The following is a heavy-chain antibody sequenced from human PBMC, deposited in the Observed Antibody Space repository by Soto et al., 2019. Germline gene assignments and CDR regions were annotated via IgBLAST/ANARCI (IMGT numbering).Heavy chain of an antibody. V-gene: IGHV4-30-2*06. CDR1: GGSISSAGYS. J-gene: IGHJ6*02. Sequence: QLQLQRSGSRLVKPSQTLSLSCTVSGGSISSAGYSWSWIRQSPGKDLEWIGYIYHSVNAFYNPPLKSRVTMSLDRSRNQFSLNLTSVTAADSAVYFCASSSQAWSFYDLDVWGQGIKVVVSS. CDR3: ASSSQAWSFYDLDV. CDR2: IYHSVNA. D-gene: IGHD2-2*01.